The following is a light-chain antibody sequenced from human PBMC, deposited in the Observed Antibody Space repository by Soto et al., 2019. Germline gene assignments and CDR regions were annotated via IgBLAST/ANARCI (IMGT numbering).Light chain of an antibody. CDR3: QQRGDWPT. J-gene: IGKJ4*01. CDR2: DAS. V-gene: IGKV3-11*01. Sequence: EIVLTQSPATLSLSPGERATLSCRASQSVSSYLAWYQQKPGQAPRLLIYDASNRATGIPARFSGSGSETDCTLTISSQEPEDFAVYYCQQRGDWPTFGGGTKVEIK. CDR1: QSVSSY.